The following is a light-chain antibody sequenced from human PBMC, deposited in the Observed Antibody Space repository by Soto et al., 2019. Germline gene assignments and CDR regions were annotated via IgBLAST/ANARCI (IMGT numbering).Light chain of an antibody. Sequence: EIALTQSPGTLSLSPGERATLSCRTSQSVRSGGFAGYQHRPGQAPRLVIYGASTRATGVPDRFSGSGSWTDFTLTIRGLEPADFAVYFCLQYGNSPYTFGQGTKLEMK. CDR3: LQYGNSPYT. CDR2: GAS. J-gene: IGKJ2*01. V-gene: IGKV3-20*01. CDR1: QSVRSGG.